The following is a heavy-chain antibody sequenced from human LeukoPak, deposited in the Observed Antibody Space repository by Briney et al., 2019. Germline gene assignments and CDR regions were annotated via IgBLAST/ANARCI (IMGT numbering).Heavy chain of an antibody. CDR2: IKYDGGEK. Sequence: GGSLRLSCAVSGFTFSSYWMNWVRQAPGTGLEWVASIKYDGGEKSYVDSVKGRFTISRDNAKDSLYLQMSSLRAEDTAVYYCARDGTAAGLYFDLWGQGTLVTVSS. D-gene: IGHD6-13*01. J-gene: IGHJ4*01. CDR1: GFTFSSYW. CDR3: ARDGTAAGLYFDL. V-gene: IGHV3-7*01.